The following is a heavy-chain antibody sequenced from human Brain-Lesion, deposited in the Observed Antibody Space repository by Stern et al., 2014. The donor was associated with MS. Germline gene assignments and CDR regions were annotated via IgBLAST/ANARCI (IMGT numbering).Heavy chain of an antibody. CDR2: IYSSGST. Sequence: QLVQSGPGLVKPSETLSLTCTVSGGSINTNNYYWGWIRQPPGKGLEWIGNIYSSGSTFYSPSLKSRVTMSVDTSTKQFSPKRSSVTAADTAVYYCARTGDDFGDYSLSYWGQGTLVTVSS. J-gene: IGHJ4*02. V-gene: IGHV4-39*01. CDR1: GGSINTNNYY. D-gene: IGHD4-17*01. CDR3: ARTGDDFGDYSLSY.